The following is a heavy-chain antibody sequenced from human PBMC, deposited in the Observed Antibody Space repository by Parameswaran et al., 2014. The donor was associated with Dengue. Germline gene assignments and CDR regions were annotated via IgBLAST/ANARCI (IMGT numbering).Heavy chain of an antibody. Sequence: WIRQPPGKGLEWIGEINHSGSTNYNPSLKSRVTISVDTSKNQFSLKLSSVTAADTAVYYCARGGISTGDGYAPGLPAFDYWGQGTLVTVSS. CDR3: ARGGISTGDGYAPGLPAFDY. J-gene: IGHJ4*02. D-gene: IGHD5-24*01. V-gene: IGHV4-34*01. CDR2: INHSGST.